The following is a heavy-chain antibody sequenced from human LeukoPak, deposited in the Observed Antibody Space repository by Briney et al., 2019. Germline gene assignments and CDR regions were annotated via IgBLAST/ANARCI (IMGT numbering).Heavy chain of an antibody. D-gene: IGHD1-14*01. J-gene: IGHJ5*02. CDR2: IGVRGTPI. CDR1: GFSFSTYE. CDR3: ARENLGFDP. V-gene: IGHV3-48*03. Sequence: GGSLRLSCAASGFSFSTYEMNWVRQAPGEGLEWVSYIGVRGTPIYYADSVKGRFTISRDDAKNSLYLQMNSLRADDTAVYYCARENLGFDPWGQGTLVTVSS.